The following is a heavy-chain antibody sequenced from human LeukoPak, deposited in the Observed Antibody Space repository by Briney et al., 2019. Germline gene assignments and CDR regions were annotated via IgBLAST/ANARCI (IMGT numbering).Heavy chain of an antibody. CDR1: GGSIGSSSYY. CDR3: ARGHRYGGYRFDY. J-gene: IGHJ4*02. CDR2: INHSGST. V-gene: IGHV4-39*07. D-gene: IGHD5-12*01. Sequence: SGTLSLTCTVSGGSIGSSSYYWSWIRQPPGKGLEWIGEINHSGSTNYNPSLKSRVTISVDTSKNQFSLKLSSVTAADTAVYYCARGHRYGGYRFDYWGQGTLVTVSS.